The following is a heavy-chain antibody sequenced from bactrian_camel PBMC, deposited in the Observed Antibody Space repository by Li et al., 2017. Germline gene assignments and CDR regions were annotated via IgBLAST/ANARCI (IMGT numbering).Heavy chain of an antibody. J-gene: IGHJ6*01. CDR3: VRAFSTAGPASLNFGY. CDR2: ISSSGGST. D-gene: IGHD6*01. CDR1: GFTFSTYA. V-gene: IGHV3S40*01. Sequence: VQLVESGGGLVQPGGSLVLSCAASGFTFSTYAMSWVRQAPGKGLEWVSLISSSGGSTLYADSVKGRFIISGDNAKNTVYLQMNSLKPEDSAVYYCVRAFSTAGPASLNFGYWGQGTQVTVS.